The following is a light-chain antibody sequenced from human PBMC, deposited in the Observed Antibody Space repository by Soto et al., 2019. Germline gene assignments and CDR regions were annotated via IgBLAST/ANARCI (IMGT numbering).Light chain of an antibody. V-gene: IGKV1-39*01. CDR3: LQTYTTPLT. Sequence: DIQMTQSPSSLSASVGDRVAIPCRSSQSISDYLSWYQQKPGKSPNILIYSISTLQRGVPSKFSGSGSGTDFTLTISSLQPEDFATYYFLQTYTTPLTFGQGTKVEIK. CDR2: SIS. CDR1: QSISDY. J-gene: IGKJ1*01.